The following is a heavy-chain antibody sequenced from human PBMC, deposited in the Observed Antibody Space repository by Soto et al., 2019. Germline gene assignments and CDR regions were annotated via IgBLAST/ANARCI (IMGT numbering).Heavy chain of an antibody. J-gene: IGHJ6*02. CDR1: GGPISSSTYY. CDR3: ARHNGPLYVGYYYDMDV. V-gene: IGHV4-39*01. CDR2: IYYSGYN. Sequence: SETLYLTCTVSGGPISSSTYYWRWLRQTPGKGLEWIGSIYYSGYNYYNPSLKSRVTISVDTAKNQFSLKLSSVTAADTAVYYCARHNGPLYVGYYYDMDVWAQGTTVT. D-gene: IGHD3-16*01.